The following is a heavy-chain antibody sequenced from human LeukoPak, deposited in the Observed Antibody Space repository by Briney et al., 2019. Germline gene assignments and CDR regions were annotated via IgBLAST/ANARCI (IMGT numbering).Heavy chain of an antibody. D-gene: IGHD3-22*01. J-gene: IGHJ5*02. CDR2: IYTSGST. CDR1: GGSISSYY. V-gene: IGHV4-4*07. Sequence: KASETLSLTCTVSGGSISSYYWSWIRQPAGTELEWIGRIYTSGSTNYNPSLKSRVTISVDKSKNQFSLKLSSVTAADTAVYYCARARDYYDSSAYPNWFDPWGQGTLVTVSS. CDR3: ARARDYYDSSAYPNWFDP.